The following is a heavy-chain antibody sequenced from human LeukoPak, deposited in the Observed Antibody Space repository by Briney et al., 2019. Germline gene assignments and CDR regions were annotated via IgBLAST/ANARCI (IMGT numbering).Heavy chain of an antibody. J-gene: IGHJ4*02. V-gene: IGHV1-46*01. CDR3: ACSHCSMLGFHFDY. Sequence: ASVKVSCKASGYTFTSYYMHWVRQAPGQGLEWMGIINPSGGSTSYAQKFQGRVTITADESTSTAYMELSSLRSEDTAVYYCACSHCSMLGFHFDYWGQGTLVTVSS. CDR2: INPSGGST. CDR1: GYTFTSYY. D-gene: IGHD2-21*01.